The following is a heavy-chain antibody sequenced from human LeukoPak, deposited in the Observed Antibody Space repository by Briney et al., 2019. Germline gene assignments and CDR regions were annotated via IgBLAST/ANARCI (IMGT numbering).Heavy chain of an antibody. D-gene: IGHD3-22*01. CDR1: GFTFSSYG. V-gene: IGHV3-33*01. Sequence: GGSRRLSCVASGFTFSSYGMHWVRQAPGKGLEWVAVIWYDGTNKYYADSVKGRFTISRDSSKNTLYLQMNSLRAEDTAVYYCARAAYDSSGYLTLWGQGTLVTVSS. CDR2: IWYDGTNK. CDR3: ARAAYDSSGYLTL. J-gene: IGHJ4*02.